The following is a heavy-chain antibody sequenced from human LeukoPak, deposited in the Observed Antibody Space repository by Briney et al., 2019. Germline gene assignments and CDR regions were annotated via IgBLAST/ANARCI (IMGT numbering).Heavy chain of an antibody. J-gene: IGHJ4*02. D-gene: IGHD3-22*01. V-gene: IGHV4-59*01. CDR1: GGSISSYY. CDR2: IYYIGGT. CDR3: ARVQTARSGYYYYFDY. Sequence: PSETLSLTCTVSGGSISSYYWSWIRQPPGKGLEWIGYIYYIGGTNYNPSLNSRVTISVDTSKDQFSLKLSSVTAADTAVYYCARVQTARSGYYYYFDYWGQGTLVTVSS.